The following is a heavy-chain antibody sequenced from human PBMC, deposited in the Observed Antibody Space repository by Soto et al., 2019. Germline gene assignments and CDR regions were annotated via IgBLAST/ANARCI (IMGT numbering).Heavy chain of an antibody. D-gene: IGHD3-10*01. CDR3: ARDRGNPDSFNI. J-gene: IGHJ3*02. Sequence: EAHLLESGGGLVQPGESLRLSCAASGFNFSPYWMHWVRHPPGKGLEWVSHLNADGTTTVYAGSVKGRFTISRDNARNTLSLQMNSLRAEDTGVYYCARDRGNPDSFNIWGEGTMVTVSP. CDR1: GFNFSPYW. V-gene: IGHV3-74*01. CDR2: LNADGTTT.